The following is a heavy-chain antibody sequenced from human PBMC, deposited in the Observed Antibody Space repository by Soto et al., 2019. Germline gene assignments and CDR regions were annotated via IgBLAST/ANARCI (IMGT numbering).Heavy chain of an antibody. CDR2: ISSSSSYI. D-gene: IGHD4-4*01. CDR1: GFAFSSYS. CDR3: ATMTTATSDY. Sequence: EVQLVESGGGLVKPGGSLRLSCAASGFAFSSYSMNWVRQAPGKGLEWVSSISSSSSYIYYADSVKGRFTISRDNAKNSLYLQMNSLRAEDTAVYYCATMTTATSDYWGQGTLVTVSS. J-gene: IGHJ4*02. V-gene: IGHV3-21*01.